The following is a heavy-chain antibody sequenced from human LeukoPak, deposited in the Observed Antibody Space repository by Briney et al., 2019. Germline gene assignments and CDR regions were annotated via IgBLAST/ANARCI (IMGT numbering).Heavy chain of an antibody. D-gene: IGHD5-24*01. Sequence: ESSETLSLTCTVYGESFSGYYWSWIRQPPGKGLEWIGEINHSGSTNYNPSLKSRVTISVDTSKNQFSLKLSSVTAADTAVYYCARQPDQRWLQSGEYNWFDPWGQGTLVTVSS. J-gene: IGHJ5*02. CDR2: INHSGST. V-gene: IGHV4-34*01. CDR3: ARQPDQRWLQSGEYNWFDP. CDR1: GESFSGYY.